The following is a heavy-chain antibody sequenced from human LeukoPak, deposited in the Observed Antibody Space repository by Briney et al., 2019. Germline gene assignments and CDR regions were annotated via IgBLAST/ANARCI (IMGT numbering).Heavy chain of an antibody. J-gene: IGHJ4*02. Sequence: GGSLRLSCAATGFTFSSYAMSWVRQAPGKGLEWVSAISGSGGSTYYADSVKGRFTISRDNSKNTLYLQMNSLRAEDTAVYYCARGGLYGDYFDYWGQGTLVTVSS. CDR3: ARGGLYGDYFDY. D-gene: IGHD4-17*01. CDR2: ISGSGGST. V-gene: IGHV3-23*01. CDR1: GFTFSSYA.